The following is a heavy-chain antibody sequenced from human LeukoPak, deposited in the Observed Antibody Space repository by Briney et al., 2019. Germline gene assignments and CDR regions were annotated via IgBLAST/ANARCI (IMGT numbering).Heavy chain of an antibody. V-gene: IGHV3-20*04. CDR1: GFTFDDYG. CDR3: ARFYSSSWSSDY. Sequence: RPGGSLRLSCAASGFTFDDYGMSWVRQAPGKGLEWVSGINWNGGSTGYADSVEGRFTISRDNAKNSLYLQMNSLRAEDTALYYCARFYSSSWSSDYWGQGTLVTVSS. D-gene: IGHD6-13*01. J-gene: IGHJ4*02. CDR2: INWNGGST.